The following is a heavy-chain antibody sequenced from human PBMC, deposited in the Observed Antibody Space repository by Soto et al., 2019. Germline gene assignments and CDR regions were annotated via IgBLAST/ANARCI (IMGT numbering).Heavy chain of an antibody. D-gene: IGHD2-2*02. CDR3: ASYDRRPGRYTLDY. Sequence: PSETLSLTCTVPSGSITTFYWSWIRQPPGKGLEWIGYVYYTGDTKYNPSPESRVTMSIETSENQFSLKLSSVTAADTAVYYCASYDRRPGRYTLDYWGQGTLVTVSS. CDR1: SGSITTFY. J-gene: IGHJ4*02. V-gene: IGHV4-59*01. CDR2: VYYTGDT.